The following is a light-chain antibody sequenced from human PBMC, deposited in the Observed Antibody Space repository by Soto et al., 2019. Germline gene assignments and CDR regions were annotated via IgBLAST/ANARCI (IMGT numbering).Light chain of an antibody. CDR2: DVT. J-gene: IGLJ1*01. V-gene: IGLV2-14*03. CDR3: CSYTNINTNV. Sequence: QSALTQPASMSGSPGQSITISCTGSSTDVGGYNSVSWYQQLPGEAPKLMIYDVTHRPSGVSDRFSGSKSGNTATLTISGLQAEDEADYYCCSYTNINTNVFGSGTKVTVL. CDR1: STDVGGYNS.